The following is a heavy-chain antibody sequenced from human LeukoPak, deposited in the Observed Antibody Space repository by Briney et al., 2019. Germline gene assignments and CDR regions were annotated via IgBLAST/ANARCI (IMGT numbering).Heavy chain of an antibody. J-gene: IGHJ4*02. Sequence: RASVKVSCKASGYTFTSYDINWVRQATGQGLEWMGWMHPNSGNTGYAQKFQGRVTITRNTSISTAYMELSSLRSEDTAVYYCARFSGRIGGGSDYWGQGTLVTVSS. CDR1: GYTFTSYD. CDR3: ARFSGRIGGGSDY. V-gene: IGHV1-8*03. D-gene: IGHD2-15*01. CDR2: MHPNSGNT.